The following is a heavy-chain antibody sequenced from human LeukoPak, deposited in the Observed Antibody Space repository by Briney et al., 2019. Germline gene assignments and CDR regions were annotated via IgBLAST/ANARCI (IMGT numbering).Heavy chain of an antibody. D-gene: IGHD4-23*01. CDR3: ARDGGNNSWYGMDV. Sequence: PGGSLRLSCAASGFTVSSNYMSWVRQAPGKGLEWVSIICRVGSTFYADSVEGRFTISRDNSKNTLYLQMNSLRVEDTAIYYCARDGGNNSWYGMDVWGQGTTVTVSS. J-gene: IGHJ6*02. CDR2: ICRVGST. CDR1: GFTVSSNY. V-gene: IGHV3-66*01.